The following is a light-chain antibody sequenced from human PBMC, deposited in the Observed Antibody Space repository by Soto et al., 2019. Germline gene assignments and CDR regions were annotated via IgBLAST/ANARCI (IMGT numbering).Light chain of an antibody. CDR3: MQRLQTNFT. J-gene: IGKJ3*01. Sequence: DLMRTQSPLSLSVTPGEAASISCRSNQSLLESDGYSYLHWYMHKPGQSPQLLIYLASTRAVGVPDRFSGSASGTEFTLKLSRVEAEHVGVSYYMQRLQTNFTFGHGTKVDIK. CDR1: QSLLESDGYSY. V-gene: IGKV2-28*01. CDR2: LAS.